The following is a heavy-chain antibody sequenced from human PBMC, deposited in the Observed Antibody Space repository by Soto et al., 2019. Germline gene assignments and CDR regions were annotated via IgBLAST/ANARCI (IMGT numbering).Heavy chain of an antibody. CDR3: ARVAGIAAAGIDY. CDR2: INAGNGNT. Sequence: XSVKVSCNASGYTFTNYAMHLLRQSPGQRLEWMGWINAGNGNTKYSQKFQGRVTITADESTSTAYMELSSLRSEDTAVYYCARVAGIAAAGIDYWGQGTLVTVSS. V-gene: IGHV1-3*01. J-gene: IGHJ4*02. CDR1: GYTFTNYA. D-gene: IGHD6-13*01.